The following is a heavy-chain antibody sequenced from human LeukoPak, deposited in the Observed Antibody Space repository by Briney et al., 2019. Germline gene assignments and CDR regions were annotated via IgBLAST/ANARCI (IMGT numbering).Heavy chain of an antibody. D-gene: IGHD2-2*01. CDR3: ARDRGIVVVPAAIKNWFDP. J-gene: IGHJ5*02. CDR2: IIPIFGTA. CDR1: GGTFSSYA. V-gene: IGHV1-69*05. Sequence: ASVKVSCKASGGTFSSYAISWVRQAPGQGLEWMGGIIPIFGTANHAQKFQGRVTITRDTSASTAYMELSSLRSEDTAVYYCARDRGIVVVPAAIKNWFDPWGQGTLVSVSS.